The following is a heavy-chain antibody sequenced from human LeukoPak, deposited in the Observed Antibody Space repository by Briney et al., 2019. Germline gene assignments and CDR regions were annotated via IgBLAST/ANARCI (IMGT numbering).Heavy chain of an antibody. CDR3: ARDQLGAVLYFDY. CDR2: ISGSGGST. V-gene: IGHV3-23*01. CDR1: GFTFSSYA. J-gene: IGHJ4*02. Sequence: GGSLRLSCAASGFTFSSYAMSWVRQAPGKGLEWVSAISGSGGSTYYADSVKGRFTISRDNSKNTLYLQINSLRVEDMAVYYCARDQLGAVLYFDYWGQGTLVTVSS. D-gene: IGHD1-1*01.